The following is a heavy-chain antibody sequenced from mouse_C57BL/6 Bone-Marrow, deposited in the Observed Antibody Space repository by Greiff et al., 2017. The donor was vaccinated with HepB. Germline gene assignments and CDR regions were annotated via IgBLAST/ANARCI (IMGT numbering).Heavy chain of an antibody. D-gene: IGHD1-1*01. V-gene: IGHV1-74*01. CDR1: GYTFTSYW. CDR2: IHPSDSDT. CDR3: AIGVVAWGYYAMDY. J-gene: IGHJ4*01. Sequence: QVQLQQPGAELVKPGASVKVSCKASGYTFTSYWMHWVKQRPVQGLEWIGRIHPSDSDTNYNQKFKGKATLTVDKSSSTAYMPLSSLTSEDSAVYYCAIGVVAWGYYAMDYWGQGTSVTVSS.